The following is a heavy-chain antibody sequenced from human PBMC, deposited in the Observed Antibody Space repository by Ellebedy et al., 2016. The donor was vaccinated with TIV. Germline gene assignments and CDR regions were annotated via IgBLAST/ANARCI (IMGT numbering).Heavy chain of an antibody. D-gene: IGHD5-12*01. V-gene: IGHV1-8*02. CDR1: GYTFIADY. CDR2: MNPNSGKT. Sequence: ASVKVSCXASGYTFIADYIHWVRQAPGQGLEWMGWMNPNSGKTGYAQKFQGRVTMTRDTSTNTAYMELSGLRSEDTAVYYCARWDSGFLSGVYYNYGMDVWGQGTTVTV. CDR3: ARWDSGFLSGVYYNYGMDV. J-gene: IGHJ6*02.